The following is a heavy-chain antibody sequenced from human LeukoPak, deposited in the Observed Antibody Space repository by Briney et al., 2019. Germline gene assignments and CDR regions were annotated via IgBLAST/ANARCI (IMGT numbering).Heavy chain of an antibody. D-gene: IGHD3-10*01. V-gene: IGHV3-7*03. CDR2: INEDGSEA. CDR3: AREKYGQGRIFYYYGIDV. Sequence: PGGSLRLSCVASGFTFSGYWMIWVRQAPGKGLEWLANINEDGSEANYVASVNGRFSMSSDNAKNSVYLQMNSLGAEDTAVYYCAREKYGQGRIFYYYGIDVWGKGTTVTVSS. J-gene: IGHJ6*04. CDR1: GFTFSGYW.